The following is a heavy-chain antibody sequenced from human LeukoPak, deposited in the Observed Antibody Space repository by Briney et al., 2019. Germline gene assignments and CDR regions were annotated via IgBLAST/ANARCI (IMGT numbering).Heavy chain of an antibody. J-gene: IGHJ4*02. CDR3: ARDNWGPDH. D-gene: IGHD7-27*01. CDR1: GFTFTDYW. Sequence: GGSLTLSCAASGFTFTDYWIHWIRQAPGTGLMWVSHITSDGGRTDYADSVRGRFTMTRDNAKNTVYLQTNSLRVDDTAVYYCARDNWGPDHWGQGTLVTVSS. CDR2: ITSDGGRT. V-gene: IGHV3-74*01.